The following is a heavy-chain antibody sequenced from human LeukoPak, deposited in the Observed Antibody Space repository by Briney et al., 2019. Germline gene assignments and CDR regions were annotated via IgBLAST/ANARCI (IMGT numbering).Heavy chain of an antibody. V-gene: IGHV4-34*01. D-gene: IGHD3-10*01. J-gene: IGHJ1*01. CDR2: INHSGST. Sequence: SETLSLTCAVYGGSFSGYFWSWIRQPPGKGLEWIGEINHSGSTNYNPSLKSRVTISVDTSKNQFSLMLSSVTAADTAVYYCARYHHSDYYASVSLEHWGRGIPVTVSS. CDR1: GGSFSGYF. CDR3: ARYHHSDYYASVSLEH.